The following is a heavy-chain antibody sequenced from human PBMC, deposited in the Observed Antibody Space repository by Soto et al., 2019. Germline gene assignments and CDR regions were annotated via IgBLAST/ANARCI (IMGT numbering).Heavy chain of an antibody. Sequence: QVQLVQSGAEVKKPGASVKVSCKASGYTFTTYDINWVRQATGQGLEWMGWMNPNSGRTGYAQKFQGRVTMTRDTSTSTAYMELTSLTSDDTAVYYCARSTRRPLWHFDPWGRGTLVTVSS. V-gene: IGHV1-8*01. J-gene: IGHJ2*01. CDR1: GYTFTTYD. CDR2: MNPNSGRT. D-gene: IGHD2-2*01. CDR3: ARSTRRPLWHFDP.